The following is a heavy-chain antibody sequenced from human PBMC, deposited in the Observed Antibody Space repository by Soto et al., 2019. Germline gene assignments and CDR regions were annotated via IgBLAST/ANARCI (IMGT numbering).Heavy chain of an antibody. CDR1: GFTFSSYE. D-gene: IGHD3-22*01. J-gene: IGHJ4*02. V-gene: IGHV3-48*03. CDR2: ISSSGSTI. Sequence: EVQLVESGGGLVQPGGSLRLSCAASGFTFSSYEMNWVRQAPGKGLEWVSYISSSGSTIYYADSVKGRFTISRDNAKNSLYLQMNSLRDEDTAVYYCAQLGYYYDSSGYYGYWGQGNLVTVSS. CDR3: AQLGYYYDSSGYYGY.